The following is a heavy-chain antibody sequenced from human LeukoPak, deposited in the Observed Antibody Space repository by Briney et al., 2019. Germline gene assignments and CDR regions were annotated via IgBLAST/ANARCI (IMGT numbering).Heavy chain of an antibody. CDR3: ARTYCGGDCYGAFDI. CDR2: ISGSGGST. Sequence: PGGSLRLSCAASGFTFSNSALSWVRQAPGKGLEWVSDISGSGGSTYYADSVKGRFTISRDDAKNSLYLQMNSLRAEDTAVYYCARTYCGGDCYGAFDIWGQGTVVTVSS. CDR1: GFTFSNSA. J-gene: IGHJ3*02. D-gene: IGHD2-21*02. V-gene: IGHV3-23*01.